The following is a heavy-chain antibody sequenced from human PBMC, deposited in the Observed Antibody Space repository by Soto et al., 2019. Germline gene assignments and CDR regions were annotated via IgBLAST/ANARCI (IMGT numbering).Heavy chain of an antibody. Sequence: EVQLLESGGDLVHPGGSLSLSCAASGFTFTSYAMTWVRQAPETGLEWVSSISASGGTTYYTDSVKGRFTISRDNSKNTLLLQMNSLRAEDTAVYYCAKAWGWFDPWGQGTLVTVSS. V-gene: IGHV3-23*01. J-gene: IGHJ5*02. CDR1: GFTFTSYA. CDR3: AKAWGWFDP. D-gene: IGHD3-16*01. CDR2: ISASGGTT.